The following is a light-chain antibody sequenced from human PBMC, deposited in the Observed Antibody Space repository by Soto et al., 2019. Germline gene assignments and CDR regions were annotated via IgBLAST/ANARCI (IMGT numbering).Light chain of an antibody. Sequence: QSVLTQPPSVSGAPGQRVTISCTGSSSNIGAGYDVHWYQQLPGTAPKLLIYGNSNRPSGVPDRFSGSKSGTSASLAITGLLAEDAADYYCQSYDSSLSGSVVFGGGTKVTVL. J-gene: IGLJ2*01. CDR1: SSNIGAGYD. CDR3: QSYDSSLSGSVV. CDR2: GNS. V-gene: IGLV1-40*01.